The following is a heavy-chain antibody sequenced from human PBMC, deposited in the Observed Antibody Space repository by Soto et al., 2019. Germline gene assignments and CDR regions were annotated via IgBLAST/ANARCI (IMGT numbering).Heavy chain of an antibody. CDR3: ARQVPVVVVAATRAKNWFDP. Sequence: QLQLQESGPGLVKPSETLSLTCTVSGGSISSSSYYWGRIRQPPGKGLEWIGSIYYSGSTYYNPSLKSRVTISVDTSKNQFSLKLSSVTAADTAVYYCARQVPVVVVAATRAKNWFDPWGQGTLVTVSS. D-gene: IGHD2-15*01. CDR1: GGSISSSSYY. J-gene: IGHJ5*02. V-gene: IGHV4-39*01. CDR2: IYYSGST.